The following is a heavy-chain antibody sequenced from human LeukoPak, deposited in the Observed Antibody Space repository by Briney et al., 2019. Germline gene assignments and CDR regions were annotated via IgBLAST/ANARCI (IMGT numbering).Heavy chain of an antibody. CDR2: IIPILGIA. CDR3: ASLYCGGDCYSVDY. CDR1: GGTFSSYA. D-gene: IGHD2-21*02. Sequence: ASVKVSCKASGGTFSSYAISWVRQAPGQGLEWMGRIIPILGIANYAQKFQGRVTITADKSTSTAYMELSSLRSGDTAVYYCASLYCGGDCYSVDYWGQGTLVTVSS. V-gene: IGHV1-69*04. J-gene: IGHJ4*02.